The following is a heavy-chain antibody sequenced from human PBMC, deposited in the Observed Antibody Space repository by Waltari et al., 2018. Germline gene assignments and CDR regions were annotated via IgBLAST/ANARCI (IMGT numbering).Heavy chain of an antibody. CDR1: GFSFSIYY. V-gene: IGHV3-30*18. J-gene: IGHJ4*02. CDR3: AKSLRAYCDGDCLGPSDY. D-gene: IGHD2-21*01. CDR2: ISYDGSKK. Sequence: QVQLVESGGGVVQPGRSLSLSCAASGFSFSIYYIHCVRQAPGKGLEWVAVISYDGSKKYYADSVRGRFTISRDNSKNTMYLQLNSLGTEDTAVYYCAKSLRAYCDGDCLGPSDYWGQGTLVTVSS.